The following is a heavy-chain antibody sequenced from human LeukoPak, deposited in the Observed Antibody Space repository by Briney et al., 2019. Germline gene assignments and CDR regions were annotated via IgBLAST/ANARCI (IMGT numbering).Heavy chain of an antibody. Sequence: ASVKVSCKASGYTFTSYGISWVRQAPGQGLEWMGWISAYNGNTNYAQKLQGRVTMTTDTSTSTAYMELRSLRSDDTAVYYCARDGAEYSSSSGVDYWGQGTLVTVSS. CDR1: GYTFTSYG. J-gene: IGHJ4*02. CDR3: ARDGAEYSSSSGVDY. CDR2: ISAYNGNT. D-gene: IGHD6-6*01. V-gene: IGHV1-18*01.